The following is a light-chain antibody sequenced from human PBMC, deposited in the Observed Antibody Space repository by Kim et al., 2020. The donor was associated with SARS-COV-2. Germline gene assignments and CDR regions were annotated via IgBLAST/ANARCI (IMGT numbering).Light chain of an antibody. Sequence: DIQMTQSPSTLSAFVGDRVTMTCRASQSVDGWLAWYQQKPGKAPRLLIYLASKLASGVPSRFSGSGSGTDFTLTVSNLQSDDSAVYYCKQYETYWTFGPGTRVEIK. CDR2: LAS. CDR3: KQYETYWT. CDR1: QSVDGW. J-gene: IGKJ1*01. V-gene: IGKV1-5*03.